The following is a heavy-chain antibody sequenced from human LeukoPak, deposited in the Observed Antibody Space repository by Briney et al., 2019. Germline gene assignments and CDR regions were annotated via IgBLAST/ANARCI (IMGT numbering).Heavy chain of an antibody. Sequence: TGGSLRLSCAASGFTFSSNAMHWVRQAPGKGLEWVAVTSHDENNKYYADSVKGRFTISRDNSKNTLYLQMNSLRAEDTAVYYCAKDVFGGIDYWGQGTLVTVSS. J-gene: IGHJ4*02. V-gene: IGHV3-30-3*01. D-gene: IGHD3-10*01. CDR2: TSHDENNK. CDR3: AKDVFGGIDY. CDR1: GFTFSSNA.